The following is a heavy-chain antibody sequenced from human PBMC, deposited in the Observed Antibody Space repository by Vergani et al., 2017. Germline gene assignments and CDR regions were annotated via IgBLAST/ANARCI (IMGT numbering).Heavy chain of an antibody. CDR1: GYTLTELS. CDR3: ATVMAGTDSLYYYYYMDV. Sequence: QVQLMQSGPVMKKPGASVKVSCKVSGYTLTELSMHWVQQAPGKGLEWMGGFDPEDGETIYAQKFQGRVTMTEDTSTDTAYMELSSLRSEDTAVYYCATVMAGTDSLYYYYYMDVWGKGTTVTVSS. J-gene: IGHJ6*03. CDR2: FDPEDGET. V-gene: IGHV1-24*01. D-gene: IGHD2-8*01.